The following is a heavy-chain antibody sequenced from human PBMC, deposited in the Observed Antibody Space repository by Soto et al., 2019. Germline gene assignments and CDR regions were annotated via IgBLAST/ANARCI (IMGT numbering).Heavy chain of an antibody. D-gene: IGHD3-3*01. Sequence: QVQLQESGPGLVKPSETLSLTCTVSGGSISSYYWSWIRQPPGKGLEWIGYIYYSGSTNYNPSLKSRVTISVDTSKNQFSLELSSVTAADTAVYYCARVNDFWGGYPAAHWFDPWGQGTLVTVSS. J-gene: IGHJ5*02. CDR3: ARVNDFWGGYPAAHWFDP. CDR2: IYYSGST. CDR1: GGSISSYY. V-gene: IGHV4-59*01.